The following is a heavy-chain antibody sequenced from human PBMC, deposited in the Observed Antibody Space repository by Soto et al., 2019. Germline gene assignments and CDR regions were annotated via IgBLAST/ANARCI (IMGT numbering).Heavy chain of an antibody. V-gene: IGHV3-23*01. CDR1: GFTFTNFA. Sequence: EVQLLESGGGLVKPGGSLRLSCEASGFTFTNFARPWVRRAQGRGLEWVSISSGSGSGGSTNYADSVKGRFTISRDNSKNTLYLQMNSLRVEDTAVYYCAKDRDDYRNYVFDYWGQGTLVTVSS. J-gene: IGHJ4*02. D-gene: IGHD4-4*01. CDR3: AKDRDDYRNYVFDY. CDR2: SSGSGSGGST.